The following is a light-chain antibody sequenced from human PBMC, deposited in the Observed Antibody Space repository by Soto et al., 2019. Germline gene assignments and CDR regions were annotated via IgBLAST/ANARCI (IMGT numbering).Light chain of an antibody. Sequence: DIVMTQSPSSLSAPVGDRVTITCRASQGISNYLAWYQQKPGQVPKLLIYAASTLQSGVPSRFSGSGSGTHFTLTISSLQPEDVATYYCQKYLSARWTFGQGSKVDIK. CDR2: AAS. J-gene: IGKJ1*01. CDR1: QGISNY. CDR3: QKYLSARWT. V-gene: IGKV1-27*01.